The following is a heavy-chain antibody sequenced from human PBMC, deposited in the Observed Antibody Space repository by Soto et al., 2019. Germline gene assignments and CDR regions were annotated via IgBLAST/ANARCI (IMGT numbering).Heavy chain of an antibody. Sequence: TLSLTCNVSGGSISGGRYYWNWIRQHPGKGLEWIGNIYDNGITYYNPSLKSRVIISEDTSKNQFSLRLSSVTAADTAVYYCTRDRGFGMDVWGQGTTVTVSS. CDR2: IYDNGIT. V-gene: IGHV4-31*03. J-gene: IGHJ6*02. CDR3: TRDRGFGMDV. CDR1: GGSISGGRYY.